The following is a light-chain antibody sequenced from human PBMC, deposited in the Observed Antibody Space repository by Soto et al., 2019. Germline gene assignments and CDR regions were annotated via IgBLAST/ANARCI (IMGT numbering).Light chain of an antibody. J-gene: IGLJ2*01. CDR3: QSYDTSLSGSV. CDR1: SSNIGAGYD. V-gene: IGLV1-40*01. CDR2: GNS. Sequence: QSALTQPPSVSGAPGQTVTISCTGSSSNIGAGYDVPWYQQLPGTAPKVFIYGNSNRPSGVPDRFSGSKSGTSASLAITGLQAEEEADYYCQSYDTSLSGSVFGGGTKLTVL.